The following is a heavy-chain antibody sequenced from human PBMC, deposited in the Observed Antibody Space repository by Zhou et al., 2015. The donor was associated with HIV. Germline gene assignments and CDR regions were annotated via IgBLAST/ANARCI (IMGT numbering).Heavy chain of an antibody. J-gene: IGHJ6*02. V-gene: IGHV3-33*01. CDR2: IWYDGSNK. CDR1: GFTFSSYW. D-gene: IGHD3-3*01. CDR3: ARVITIFGVGYYGMDV. Sequence: QVQLVESGGGVVQPGRSLRLSCAASGFTFSSYWMSWVRQAPGKGLEWVALIWYDGSNKYYADSVKGRFTISRDNSKNTLYLQMNSLRAEDTAVYYCARVITIFGVGYYGMDVWGQGTTVTVSS.